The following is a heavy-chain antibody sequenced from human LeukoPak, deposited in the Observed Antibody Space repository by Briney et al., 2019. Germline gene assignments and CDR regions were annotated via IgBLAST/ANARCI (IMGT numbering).Heavy chain of an antibody. CDR3: ARHGVVGAPYYFDY. J-gene: IGHJ4*02. Sequence: GESLKISCKGSGYNFTSYWIGWVRQTPAKGLEWMGIIYPGDSDTRYNPSFQGQVIISADKSISTAYLHWSSLKASDTAMYYCARHGVVGAPYYFDYWGQGTLVTVSS. CDR1: GYNFTSYW. CDR2: IYPGDSDT. D-gene: IGHD1-26*01. V-gene: IGHV5-51*01.